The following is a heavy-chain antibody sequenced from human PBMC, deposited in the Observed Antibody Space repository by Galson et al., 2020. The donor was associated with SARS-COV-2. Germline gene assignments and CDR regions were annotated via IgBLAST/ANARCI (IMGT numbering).Heavy chain of an antibody. D-gene: IGHD4-17*01. CDR2: IKQDGSEK. Sequence: GESLKISCAASGFTFSSYWMSWVRQAPGKGLEWVANIKQDGSEKYYVDSVKGRFTISRDNAKNSLYLQMNSLRAEDTAGYYCAREDYGGNSYLGMDGWGQGTTVTVSS. CDR1: GFTFSSYW. J-gene: IGHJ6*02. V-gene: IGHV3-7*01. CDR3: AREDYGGNSYLGMDG.